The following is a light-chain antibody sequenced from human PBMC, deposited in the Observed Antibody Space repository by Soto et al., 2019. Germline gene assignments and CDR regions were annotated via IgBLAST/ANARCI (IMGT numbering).Light chain of an antibody. Sequence: QSVLTQPASVSGSPGQSITISCTGTSSDVGSYNLVSWYQHLPGKAPKLIIYEFTERPSGISSRFSGSKSVNTASLTISGPQGEDEAYYYGCSYAGRSLLVFGGGTQLPAL. J-gene: IGLJ7*02. V-gene: IGLV2-23*02. CDR1: SSDVGSYNL. CDR3: CSYAGRSLLV. CDR2: EFT.